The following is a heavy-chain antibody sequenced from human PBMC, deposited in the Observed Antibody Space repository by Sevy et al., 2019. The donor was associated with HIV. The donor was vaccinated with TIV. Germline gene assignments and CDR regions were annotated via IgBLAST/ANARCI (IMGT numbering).Heavy chain of an antibody. V-gene: IGHV4-59*01. CDR3: ARGQYSYGYWREFDY. CDR1: GASINTFY. CDR2: IYYSGST. Sequence: SETLSLTCTVSGASINTFYWSWIRQPPGKGLEWIGYIYYSGSTNYNPSLHSRVTISVDTSKNQFSLKLSSVTAADSAGYYCARGQYSYGYWREFDYWGQGTLVTVSS. J-gene: IGHJ4*02. D-gene: IGHD5-18*01.